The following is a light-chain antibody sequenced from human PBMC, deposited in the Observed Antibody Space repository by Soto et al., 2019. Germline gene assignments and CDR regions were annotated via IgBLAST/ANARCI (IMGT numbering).Light chain of an antibody. CDR1: NSDVGSYHY. CDR3: SSYTSGRDVYV. V-gene: IGLV2-14*01. Sequence: QSVLTQPASVSGSPGQSITISCTGTNSDVGSYHYVSWFQQHPGKAPKLIIFEVSDRPSGVSTRFSGSKSGDTASLTISGLQADDEADYYCSSYTSGRDVYVFGGGTKVTVL. J-gene: IGLJ1*01. CDR2: EVS.